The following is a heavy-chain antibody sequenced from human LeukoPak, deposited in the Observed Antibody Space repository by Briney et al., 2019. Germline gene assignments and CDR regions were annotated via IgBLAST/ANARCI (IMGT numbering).Heavy chain of an antibody. CDR2: IRSKANSYAT. D-gene: IGHD3-10*01. Sequence: PGGSLRLSCAASGFTFSGSAMHWVRQASGKGLEWVGRIRSKANSYATAYAASVKGRFTISRDDSKNTAYLQMNSLKTEDTAVYYCTTSFMVRGVPYYMDVWGKGTTVTVSS. V-gene: IGHV3-73*01. CDR1: GFTFSGSA. J-gene: IGHJ6*03. CDR3: TTSFMVRGVPYYMDV.